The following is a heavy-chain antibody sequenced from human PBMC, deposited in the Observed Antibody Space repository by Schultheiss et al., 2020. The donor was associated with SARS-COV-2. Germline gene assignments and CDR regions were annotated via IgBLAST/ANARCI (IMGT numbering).Heavy chain of an antibody. CDR3: ASLQWLGNYYYYMDV. CDR1: GGSFSGYY. Sequence: SETLSLTCAVYGGSFSGYYWSWIRQPPGKGLEWIGSIYYSGSTYYNPSLKSRVTISVDTSKNQFSLKLSSVTAADTAVYYCASLQWLGNYYYYMDVWGKGTTVTVAS. CDR2: IYYSGST. V-gene: IGHV4-34*01. J-gene: IGHJ6*03. D-gene: IGHD6-19*01.